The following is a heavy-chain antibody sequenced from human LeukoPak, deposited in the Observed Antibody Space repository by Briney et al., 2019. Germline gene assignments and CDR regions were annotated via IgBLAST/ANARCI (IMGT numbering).Heavy chain of an antibody. CDR2: IYYSGST. CDR1: GGSISSYY. J-gene: IGHJ6*02. V-gene: IGHV4-59*01. CDR3: ARGSAPYYYGMDV. Sequence: SETLSLTCTVSGGSISSYYWSWIRQPPGKGLEWIGYIYYSGSTNFNPSLKSRVTISVDTSKNQFPLKLSSVTAADTAVYYCARGSAPYYYGMDVWGQGTTVTVSS.